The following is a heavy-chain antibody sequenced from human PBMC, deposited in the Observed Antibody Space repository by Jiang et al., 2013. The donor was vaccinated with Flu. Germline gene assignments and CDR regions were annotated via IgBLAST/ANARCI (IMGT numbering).Heavy chain of an antibody. V-gene: IGHV3-9*01. CDR1: GFTFDDYT. Sequence: QLLESGGGLVQPGRSLRLSCAASGFTFDDYTMHWVRQAPGKGLEWVSGINWKGNTMGYADSVKGRFTISRDNAKNSLFLQMNSLRGEDTALYYCAKDNRMNTAMDYYYHFGMDVWGQGTTVTVSS. CDR3: AKDNRMNTAMDYYYHFGMDV. CDR2: INWKGNTM. D-gene: IGHD5-18*01. J-gene: IGHJ6*02.